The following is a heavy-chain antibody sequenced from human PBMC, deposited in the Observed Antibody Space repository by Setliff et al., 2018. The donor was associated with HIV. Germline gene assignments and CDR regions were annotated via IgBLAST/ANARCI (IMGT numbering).Heavy chain of an antibody. CDR3: ARSHYDSRGYYYRGDAFDI. Sequence: SLRLSCEASGFRVTDTYMAWVRQAPGKGLEWVANIKQDGTDKYYVDSVRGRFTISRDNARNSLFLQMNSLRAEDTAVYYCARSHYDSRGYYYRGDAFDIWGLGTMVTVSS. CDR1: GFRVTDTY. D-gene: IGHD3-22*01. CDR2: IKQDGTDK. V-gene: IGHV3-7*01. J-gene: IGHJ3*02.